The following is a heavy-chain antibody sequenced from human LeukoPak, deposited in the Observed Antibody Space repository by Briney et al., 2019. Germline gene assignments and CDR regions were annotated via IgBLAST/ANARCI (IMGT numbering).Heavy chain of an antibody. CDR3: ARYSSYGYWLY. J-gene: IGHJ4*02. D-gene: IGHD5-18*01. V-gene: IGHV1-18*01. CDR1: GYTFTTYG. CDR2: ISAYNGNT. Sequence: ASVKVSCKASGYTFTTYGITWVRQAPGQGLEWMGWISAYNGNTNYAQKLQGRVTMTTDTSTSTAYMELRSLRSDDTAVYYCARYSSYGYWLYWGQGTLVTVSS.